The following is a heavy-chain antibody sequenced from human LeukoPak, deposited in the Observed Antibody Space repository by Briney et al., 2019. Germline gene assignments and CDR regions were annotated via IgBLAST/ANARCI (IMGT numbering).Heavy chain of an antibody. CDR2: IYYSGST. D-gene: IGHD6-13*01. CDR1: GGSISSYY. Sequence: SETLSLTCTVSGGSISSYYWSWIRQPPGKGLEWIGYIYYSGSTNYNPSLKSRVTISVDTSKNQFSLKLSSVTAADTAVYYCARVGRAAAVDYYFDYWGQGTLVTVSS. CDR3: ARVGRAAAVDYYFDY. V-gene: IGHV4-59*08. J-gene: IGHJ4*02.